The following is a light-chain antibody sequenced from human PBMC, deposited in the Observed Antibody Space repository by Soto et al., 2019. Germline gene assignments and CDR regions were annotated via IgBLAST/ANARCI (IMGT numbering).Light chain of an antibody. J-gene: IGLJ2*01. CDR2: EVT. CDR3: SSYSGNNNVI. CDR1: SGDVGSYRF. Sequence: QSALTQPPSASGSPGQSVTISCTGTSGDVGSYRFVSWYQQHPGKAPKLFIYEVTKRPSGVPDRFSASTSGNTASLTVSGLQADDEADYYCSSYSGNNNVIFGGGTKLTVL. V-gene: IGLV2-8*01.